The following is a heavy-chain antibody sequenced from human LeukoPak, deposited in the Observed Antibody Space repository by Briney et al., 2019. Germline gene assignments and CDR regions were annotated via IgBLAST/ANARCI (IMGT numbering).Heavy chain of an antibody. CDR1: GVTFSSYA. J-gene: IGHJ6*03. V-gene: IGHV3-23*01. CDR3: AKSPYYYYMDV. Sequence: GGSLRLSCEASGVTFSSYAMSWVRQAPGKGLEWVSSISDSGGAADYADSVKGRSTISRDNSKSTLSLHMNSLRAEDTAVYYCAKSPYYYYMDVWGKGSTVTVSS. CDR2: ISDSGGAA.